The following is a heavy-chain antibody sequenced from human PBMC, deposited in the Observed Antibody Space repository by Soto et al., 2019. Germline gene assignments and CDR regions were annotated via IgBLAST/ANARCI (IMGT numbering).Heavy chain of an antibody. CDR2: IVVGSGNT. CDR1: GFTFTSSA. J-gene: IGHJ3*02. CDR3: AAGSSSWYDDVFDI. V-gene: IGHV1-58*01. D-gene: IGHD6-13*01. Sequence: ASVKVSCKASGFTFTSSAVQWVRQARGQRLEWIGWIVVGSGNTNYAQKFQERVTITRDMSTSTAYMELSSLRSEDTAVYYCAAGSSSWYDDVFDIWGQGTMVTVSS.